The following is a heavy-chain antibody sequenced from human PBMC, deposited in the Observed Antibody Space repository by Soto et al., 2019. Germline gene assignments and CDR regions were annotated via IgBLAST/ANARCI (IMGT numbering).Heavy chain of an antibody. V-gene: IGHV4-59*08. CDR2: IYYTGST. CDR3: ARHSPPFFYGSGPWDV. D-gene: IGHD3-10*01. J-gene: IGHJ6*02. Sequence: TSETLSLTCTVSGGSITTYYWSWIRQPPGKGLKWIGYIYYTGSTHYNPPLKSRVTISVDTSKNQFSLKLSSLSAADTAVYYCARHSPPFFYGSGPWDVWGQGTTVTVSS. CDR1: GGSITTYY.